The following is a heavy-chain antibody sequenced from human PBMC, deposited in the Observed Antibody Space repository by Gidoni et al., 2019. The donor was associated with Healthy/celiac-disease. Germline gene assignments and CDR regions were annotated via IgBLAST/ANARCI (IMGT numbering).Heavy chain of an antibody. V-gene: IGHV3-30*18. Sequence: QVQLVESGGGVVQPGRSLRLSCAASGFTFSSYGMHWVRQAPGKGLEWVAVISYDGSNKYYADSVKGRFTISRDNSKNTLYLQMNSLRAEDTAVYYCAKDLSILWWHIPRGHYGMDVWGQGTTVTVSS. CDR1: GFTFSSYG. CDR2: ISYDGSNK. D-gene: IGHD2-21*01. J-gene: IGHJ6*02. CDR3: AKDLSILWWHIPRGHYGMDV.